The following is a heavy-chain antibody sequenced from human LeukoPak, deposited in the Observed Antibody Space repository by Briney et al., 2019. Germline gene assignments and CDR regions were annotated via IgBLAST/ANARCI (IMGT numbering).Heavy chain of an antibody. D-gene: IGHD6-19*01. CDR1: GFTFSSYE. Sequence: GGSLRLSCAASGFTFSSYEMHWVRQAPGKGLEWVSGIGTAGEIYYPGSVKVRFTISRENAKNSFYLQMNSLRAEDTAVYCCAKEYRSIAVAGTIYWGQGTLVTVSS. CDR3: AKEYRSIAVAGTIY. CDR2: IGTAGEI. J-gene: IGHJ4*02. V-gene: IGHV3-13*01.